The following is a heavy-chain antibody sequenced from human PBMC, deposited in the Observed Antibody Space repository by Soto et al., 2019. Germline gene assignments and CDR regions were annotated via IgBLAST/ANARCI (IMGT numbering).Heavy chain of an antibody. CDR2: VSYSGST. CDR3: ASDYSGYSADPEYYGVEV. CDR1: GGSISSDY. Sequence: SETLSLTCTVSGGSISSDYWNWIRQTPGKGLEWIAYVSYSGSTNYNPSLKSRVTISVDTSKNQFSLSLKSVTAADTAVYYCASDYSGYSADPEYYGVEVWGQGTTVTVSS. D-gene: IGHD3-22*01. V-gene: IGHV4-59*08. J-gene: IGHJ6*02.